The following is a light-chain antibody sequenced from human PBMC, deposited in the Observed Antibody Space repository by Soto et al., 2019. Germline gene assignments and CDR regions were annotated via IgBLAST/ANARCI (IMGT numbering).Light chain of an antibody. CDR2: GAS. J-gene: IGKJ2*01. Sequence: EIVLTQSPGTLSLSPGERATLSCRASQSVSTSYLACYQQKPGQAPRLLIYGASSRATGIPDRFSGSGSGTDLTLTISILEPEDFAVYYCQQYGSSPLYTFGQGTKLEIK. CDR1: QSVSTSY. V-gene: IGKV3-20*01. CDR3: QQYGSSPLYT.